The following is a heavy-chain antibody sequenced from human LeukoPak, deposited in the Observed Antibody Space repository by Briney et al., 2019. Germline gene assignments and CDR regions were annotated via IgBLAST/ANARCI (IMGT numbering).Heavy chain of an antibody. CDR1: GFTFDDYA. CDR2: ISGDGGST. Sequence: PGGSLRLSCAASGFTFDDYAMHWVRHAPGKGLECVSLISGDGGSTYYADSVKGRFTISRDNSKNSLYLQMNCLRTEDTALYYCAKDIHSGQQLWVDYWGQGTLVTVSS. V-gene: IGHV3-43*02. CDR3: AKDIHSGQQLWVDY. J-gene: IGHJ4*02. D-gene: IGHD5-18*01.